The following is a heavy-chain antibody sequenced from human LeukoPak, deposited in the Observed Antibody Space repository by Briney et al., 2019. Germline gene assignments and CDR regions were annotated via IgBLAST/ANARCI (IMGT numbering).Heavy chain of an antibody. CDR3: ASAYHDSSGYWYYFDY. J-gene: IGHJ4*02. CDR1: GFSLITDTVR. CDR2: ISYSGST. V-gene: IGHV4-61*01. Sequence: SGPTLVNPTPTLTLTCTLSGFSLITDTVRVGWIRQPPVKGLEWIGYISYSGSTKYNPSLQSRVTISVDTSRNQFSLKLSSVTAADTAVYFCASAYHDSSGYWYYFDYWGQGTLVTVSS. D-gene: IGHD3-22*01.